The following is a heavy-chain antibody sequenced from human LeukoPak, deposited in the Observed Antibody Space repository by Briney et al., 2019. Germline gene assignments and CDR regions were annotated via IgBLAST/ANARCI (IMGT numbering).Heavy chain of an antibody. J-gene: IGHJ3*02. V-gene: IGHV5-51*01. D-gene: IGHD3-22*01. CDR1: GYSFTSYW. Sequence: GESLKISCKGSGYSFTSYWIGWVRQMPGKGLEWMGIIYPGDSDTRYSPSFQGQVTISADKSISTAYLQWSSLKASDTAMYYCARQPDLYDSSGYPPGDGAFDIWGQGTMVTVSS. CDR3: ARQPDLYDSSGYPPGDGAFDI. CDR2: IYPGDSDT.